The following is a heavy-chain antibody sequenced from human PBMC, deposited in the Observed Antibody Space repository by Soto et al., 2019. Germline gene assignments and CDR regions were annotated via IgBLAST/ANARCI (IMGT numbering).Heavy chain of an antibody. CDR3: ARGNIAVAGTNWFDS. D-gene: IGHD6-19*01. J-gene: IGHJ5*01. CDR2: IHHSGST. V-gene: IGHV4-31*11. CDR1: GGPISRGASY. Sequence: QVQLQESGPGLVKPSQTLSLSCAVSGGPISRGASYWTWIRPHPGKGLEWIGYIHHSGSTYYNPSLKSRLSISVDTSKNQFSLRMRSVTAADTGVYFCARGNIAVAGTNWFDSWGQGTLVTVSS.